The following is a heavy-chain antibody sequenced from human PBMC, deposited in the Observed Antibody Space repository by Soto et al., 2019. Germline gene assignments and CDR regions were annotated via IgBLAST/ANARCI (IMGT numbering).Heavy chain of an antibody. Sequence: EVLLVESGGGLVQPGGSLRLSCAASGFTFSSYAMNWVRQAPGKGLEWVSTLSGSGGSRYYADSVKGRFTISRDNFKNTLYLQMNSLRAEDTALYYCALGLGDYGGNPLDYWGQGTLVTVSS. J-gene: IGHJ4*02. D-gene: IGHD4-17*01. CDR2: LSGSGGSR. CDR1: GFTFSSYA. V-gene: IGHV3-23*04. CDR3: ALGLGDYGGNPLDY.